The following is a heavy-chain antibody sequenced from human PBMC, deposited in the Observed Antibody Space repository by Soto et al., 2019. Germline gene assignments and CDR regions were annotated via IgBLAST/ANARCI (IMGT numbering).Heavy chain of an antibody. CDR3: ARDKPYTTSFGNWFDP. D-gene: IGHD6-13*01. V-gene: IGHV1-69*01. Sequence: QVRLVQSGAEVKKPGSSVKVSCKASGGTFSNYAITWLRLAPGQGLEWLGGIIPVFGTVNYAQKFQGRVTITADESTSTAYMELNRLRSEATAVYYCARDKPYTTSFGNWFDPWGQGTLVIGS. J-gene: IGHJ5*02. CDR1: GGTFSNYA. CDR2: IIPVFGTV.